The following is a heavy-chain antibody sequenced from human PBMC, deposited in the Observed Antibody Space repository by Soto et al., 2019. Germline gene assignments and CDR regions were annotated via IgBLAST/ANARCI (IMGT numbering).Heavy chain of an antibody. CDR2: IIPILGIA. V-gene: IGHV1-69*04. Sequence: SVKVSCKASGGTFSSYTISWVRQAPGQGLEWMGRIIPILGIANYAQKFQGRVTITADKSTSTAYMELSSLRSEDTAVYYCARDRPYYYGSGSYSLDYWGQGTLVTVSS. D-gene: IGHD3-10*01. J-gene: IGHJ4*02. CDR3: ARDRPYYYGSGSYSLDY. CDR1: GGTFSSYT.